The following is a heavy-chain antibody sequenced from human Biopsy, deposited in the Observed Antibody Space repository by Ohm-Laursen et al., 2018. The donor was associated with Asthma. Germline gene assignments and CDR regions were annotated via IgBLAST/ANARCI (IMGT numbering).Heavy chain of an antibody. D-gene: IGHD3-3*01. J-gene: IGHJ3*02. CDR3: AKERYYDFWSGYPI. Sequence: SLRLSCAAPGFTFSTYGMHWVRQAPGKGLEWVAVISYDGFNKDYGDSVKGRFTISRDNSKNTLYLQMNSLRAEDTAVYYCAKERYYDFWSGYPIWGQGTMVTVSS. CDR1: GFTFSTYG. CDR2: ISYDGFNK. V-gene: IGHV3-30*18.